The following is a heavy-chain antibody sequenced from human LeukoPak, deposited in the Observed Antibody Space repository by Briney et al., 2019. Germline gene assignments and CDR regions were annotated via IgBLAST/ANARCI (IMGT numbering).Heavy chain of an antibody. CDR1: GASISSGNW. J-gene: IGHJ4*02. V-gene: IGHV4-4*02. CDR2: IYHSGST. Sequence: SETLSLTCAVSGASISSGNWWSWVRQPPGKGLEWIGEIYHSGSTNYNPSLKSRVTISVDKSKNQFSLKLSSVTAADTAVYYCARDPYGSGSYARLYYFDYWGQGTLVTVSS. D-gene: IGHD3-10*01. CDR3: ARDPYGSGSYARLYYFDY.